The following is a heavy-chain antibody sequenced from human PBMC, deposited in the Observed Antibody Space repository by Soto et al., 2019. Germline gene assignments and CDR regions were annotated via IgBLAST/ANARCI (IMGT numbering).Heavy chain of an antibody. CDR2: VNPNNGDT. CDR1: GYTFSNYD. CDR3: AKVSRKGSAIDFAY. J-gene: IGHJ4*02. V-gene: IGHV1-8*01. D-gene: IGHD3-10*01. Sequence: QVQLVQSGAELKKPGASVKVSCKASGYTFSNYDMNWVRQATGQGPEWIGWVNPNNGDTGYAQKFQGRVTLTTDISTTTAYMELPSLRSEDTAIYYCAKVSRKGSAIDFAYWGQGTLITVSS.